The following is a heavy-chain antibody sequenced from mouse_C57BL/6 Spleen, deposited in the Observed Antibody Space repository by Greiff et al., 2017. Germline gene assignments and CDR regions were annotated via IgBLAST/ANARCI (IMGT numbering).Heavy chain of an antibody. CDR2: IYPGSGNT. CDR1: GYTFTDYY. Sequence: QVQLQQSGAELVRPGASVKLSCKASGYTFTDYYINWVKQRPGQGLEWIARIYPGSGNTYYNEKFKGKATLTAEKSSSTAYMQLSSLTSEDSAVYFCARGRTWFAYWGQGTLVTVSA. V-gene: IGHV1-76*01. J-gene: IGHJ3*01. CDR3: ARGRTWFAY.